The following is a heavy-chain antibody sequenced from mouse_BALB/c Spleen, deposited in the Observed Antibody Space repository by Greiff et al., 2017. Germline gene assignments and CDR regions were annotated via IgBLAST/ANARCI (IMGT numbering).Heavy chain of an antibody. Sequence: QVQLQQSGPGLVAPSQSLSITCTVSGFSLTSYGVHWVRQPPGKGLEWLGVIWAGGSTNYNSALMSRLSISKDNSKSQVFLKMNSLQTDDTAMYYCARDRRGNYRYDEGAWFAYWGQGTLVTVSA. V-gene: IGHV2-9*02. CDR2: IWAGGST. D-gene: IGHD2-14*01. CDR3: ARDRRGNYRYDEGAWFAY. J-gene: IGHJ3*01. CDR1: GFSLTSYG.